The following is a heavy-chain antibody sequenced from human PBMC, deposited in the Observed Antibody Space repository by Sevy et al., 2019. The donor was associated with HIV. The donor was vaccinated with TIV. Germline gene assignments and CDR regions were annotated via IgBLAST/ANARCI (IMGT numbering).Heavy chain of an antibody. J-gene: IGHJ4*02. CDR3: IRSRQLSYTAIVPDY. CDR1: GFNLGDYA. Sequence: GGSLRLSCSTSGFNLGDYAMSGVRQSPRKGLEWVGFMRSKPFAGTTEYAESVKGRFTISTDDSKASAHLQMSSLRAEDTGVSYFIRSRQLSYTAIVPDYWGQGTLVTVSS. V-gene: IGHV3-49*04. CDR2: MRSKPFAGTT. D-gene: IGHD5-18*01.